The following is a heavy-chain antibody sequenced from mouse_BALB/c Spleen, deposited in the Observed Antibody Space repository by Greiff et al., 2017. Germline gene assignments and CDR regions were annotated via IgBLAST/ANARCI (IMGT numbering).Heavy chain of an antibody. CDR1: GYSITSGYY. J-gene: IGHJ2*01. V-gene: IGHV3-6*02. CDR3: ARAGSSYVFDY. CDR2: ISYDGSN. Sequence: DVKLQESGPGLVKPSQSLSLTCSVTGYSITSGYYWNWIRQFPGNKLEWMGYISYDGSNNYNPSLKNRISITRDTSKNQFFLKLNSVTTEDTATYYCARAGSSYVFDYWGQGTTLTVSS. D-gene: IGHD1-1*01.